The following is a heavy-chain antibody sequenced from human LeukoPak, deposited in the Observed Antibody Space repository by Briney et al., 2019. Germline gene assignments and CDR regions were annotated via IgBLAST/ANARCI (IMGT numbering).Heavy chain of an antibody. J-gene: IGHJ4*02. CDR1: GFTFNIFA. CDR2: IGGGPDDT. D-gene: IGHD2/OR15-2a*01. Sequence: GGSLRLSCAASGFTFNIFAMTWVRQAPGKGLEWVSVIGGGPDDTYYADSVKGRFTVSRDDSKNTVFLQMNSLRDEDTAVYYCAKDAIPKNSVWDYFDSWGQGTLVTVSS. V-gene: IGHV3-23*01. CDR3: AKDAIPKNSVWDYFDS.